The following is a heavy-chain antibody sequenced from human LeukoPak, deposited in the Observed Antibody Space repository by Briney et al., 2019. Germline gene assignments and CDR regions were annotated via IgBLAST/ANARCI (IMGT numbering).Heavy chain of an antibody. CDR2: INPNSGGT. Sequence: GASVKVSCKASGYTFTGYYIHWVRQAPGQGLEWMGWINPNSGGTNYAQKFQGRVTMTRDTSINTAYMEVSRLRSDDTAVHYCAREPVVLVPAAIFNWFDPWGQGTLVTVSS. V-gene: IGHV1-2*02. D-gene: IGHD2-2*01. CDR3: AREPVVLVPAAIFNWFDP. CDR1: GYTFTGYY. J-gene: IGHJ5*02.